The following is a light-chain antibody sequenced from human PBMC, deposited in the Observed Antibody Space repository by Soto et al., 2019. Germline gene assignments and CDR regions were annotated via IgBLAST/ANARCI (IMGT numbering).Light chain of an antibody. Sequence: EIVLTQSPATLSSFPGDRVTLSCRASQAVNTRLAWYQHRPGQAPRLLIYLASNRAAGVPARFSGSGSGTDFTLTITSLEPEDFAVYYCQQRSTWFYTFGQGTKLEV. J-gene: IGKJ2*01. CDR3: QQRSTWFYT. CDR1: QAVNTR. CDR2: LAS. V-gene: IGKV3D-11*01.